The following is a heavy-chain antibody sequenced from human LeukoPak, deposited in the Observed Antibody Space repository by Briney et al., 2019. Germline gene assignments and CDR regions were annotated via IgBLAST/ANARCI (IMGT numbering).Heavy chain of an antibody. V-gene: IGHV1-2*02. CDR3: ARELSHIVVVPAAMDY. Sequence: GASVKVSCKASGYAFTGYYMHWVRQAPGQGLEWMGWINPNSGGTNYAQKFQGRVTMTRDTSISTAYMELSRLRSDDTAVYYYARELSHIVVVPAAMDYWGQGTLVTVSS. D-gene: IGHD2-2*01. CDR2: INPNSGGT. CDR1: GYAFTGYY. J-gene: IGHJ4*02.